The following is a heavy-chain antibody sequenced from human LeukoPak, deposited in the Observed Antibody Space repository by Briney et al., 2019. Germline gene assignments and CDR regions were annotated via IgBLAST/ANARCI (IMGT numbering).Heavy chain of an antibody. CDR3: ARGVRGMVGATSPGY. V-gene: IGHV1-8*01. CDR2: MNPNSGNT. J-gene: IGHJ4*02. D-gene: IGHD1-26*01. CDR1: GYTFTSYD. Sequence: ASVKVSCKASGYTFTSYDINWVRQATGQGLEWMGWMNPNSGNTGYAQKFQGRVTMTRNTSISTAYMELSSLRSEDTAVYYCARGVRGMVGATSPGYWGQGTLVTVSS.